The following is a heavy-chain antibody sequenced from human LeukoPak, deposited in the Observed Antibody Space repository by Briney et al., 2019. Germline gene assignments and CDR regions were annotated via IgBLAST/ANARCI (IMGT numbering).Heavy chain of an antibody. D-gene: IGHD3-10*01. V-gene: IGHV3-9*01. CDR1: GFTFSSYA. Sequence: GGSLRLSCAASGFTFSSYAMSWVRQAPGKGLEWVSGISWNSGSIGYADSVKGRFTISRDNAKNSLYLQMNSLRAEDTALYYCAKDMSRWFGELLGRYYYYGMDVWGQGTTVTVSS. CDR2: ISWNSGSI. J-gene: IGHJ6*02. CDR3: AKDMSRWFGELLGRYYYYGMDV.